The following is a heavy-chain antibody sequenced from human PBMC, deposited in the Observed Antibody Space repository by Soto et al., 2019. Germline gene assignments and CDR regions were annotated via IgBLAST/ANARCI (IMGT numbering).Heavy chain of an antibody. D-gene: IGHD6-13*01. CDR3: ASPLVYSSSWYGYYYYGMDV. Sequence: QVQLVQSGAEVKKPGASVKVSCKASGYTFTSYDINWVRQATGQGLEWMGWMNPNSGNTGYAQKFQGRVTMTRNTSISTDYMELSSLRSEDTAVYYCASPLVYSSSWYGYYYYGMDVWGQGTTVTVSS. CDR1: GYTFTSYD. V-gene: IGHV1-8*01. J-gene: IGHJ6*02. CDR2: MNPNSGNT.